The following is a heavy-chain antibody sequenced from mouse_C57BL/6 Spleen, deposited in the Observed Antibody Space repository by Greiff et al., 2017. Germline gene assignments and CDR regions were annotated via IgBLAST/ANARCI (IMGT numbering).Heavy chain of an antibody. CDR1: GFTFSDFY. J-gene: IGHJ1*03. CDR2: SRNKANDYTT. D-gene: IGHD2-4*01. CDR3: ARDARDYDYWYFDV. V-gene: IGHV7-1*01. Sequence: DVQLVESGGGLVQSGRSLRLSCATSGFTFSDFYMEWVRQAPGKGLEWIAASRNKANDYTTEYSASVKGRFIVSRDTSQSILYLQMNALRAEDTAIYYCARDARDYDYWYFDVWGTGTTVTVSS.